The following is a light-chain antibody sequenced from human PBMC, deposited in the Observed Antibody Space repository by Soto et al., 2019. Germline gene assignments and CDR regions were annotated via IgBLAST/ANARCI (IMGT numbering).Light chain of an antibody. J-gene: IGLJ1*01. CDR1: SSDVGWYNS. V-gene: IGLV2-14*03. CDR2: DVG. CDR3: SSYTSSSTNV. Sequence: QSALTQPASVSGSPGQSITISCPGTSSDVGWYNSVSWYQHPPGKAPNLILYDVGDRPSGVSYRFSGSKSGNTASLTISGLQAADEADYYCSSYTSSSTNVVGSGTKVTV.